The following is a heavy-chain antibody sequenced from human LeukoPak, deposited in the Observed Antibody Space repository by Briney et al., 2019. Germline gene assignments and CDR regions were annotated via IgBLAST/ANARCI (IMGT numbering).Heavy chain of an antibody. CDR3: ARTSARGAQFDY. V-gene: IGHV4-4*07. D-gene: IGHD3-10*01. J-gene: IGHJ4*02. CDR1: GGSISSYY. CDR2: ICSSGST. Sequence: SETLSLTCSVSGGSISSYYWSWTRQPAGKGLEWIGRICSSGSTNYNPSLKTRVTMSLDTSKNQFSLNLTTVTAADTAVYYCARTSARGAQFDYWGQGTLVTVSS.